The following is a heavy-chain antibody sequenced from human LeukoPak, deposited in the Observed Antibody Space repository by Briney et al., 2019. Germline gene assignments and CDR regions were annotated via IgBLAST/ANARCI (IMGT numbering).Heavy chain of an antibody. J-gene: IGHJ4*02. CDR3: AKRDRPCSGDCSAPYYFDY. Sequence: GGSLRLSCAASGFTFSSYAMSWVRQAPGKGLGWVSSISSSGANTYYADSVKGRFTNSRDNSKNTLYLQMSSLRVEDTAVYYCAKRDRPCSGDCSAPYYFDYWGQGTLVTVSS. CDR2: ISSSGANT. V-gene: IGHV3-23*01. CDR1: GFTFSSYA. D-gene: IGHD2-21*02.